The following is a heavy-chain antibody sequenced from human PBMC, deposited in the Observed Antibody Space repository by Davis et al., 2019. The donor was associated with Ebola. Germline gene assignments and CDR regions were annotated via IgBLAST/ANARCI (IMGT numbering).Heavy chain of an antibody. CDR1: AFTFSNYA. CDR2: IRGNGLST. CDR3: AKALTGSTWAVCGFDS. D-gene: IGHD3-9*01. J-gene: IGHJ4*02. V-gene: IGHV3-23*01. Sequence: ESLKISCAASAFTFSNYAMNWVRQAPGKGLEWVSAIRGNGLSTDYADSVKGRFTVSRDNSKKLIYLQMNSLRAEDTAVFYCAKALTGSTWAVCGFDSWRQGTLVTVSS.